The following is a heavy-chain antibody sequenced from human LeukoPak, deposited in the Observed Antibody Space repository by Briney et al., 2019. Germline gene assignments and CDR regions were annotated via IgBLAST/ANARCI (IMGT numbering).Heavy chain of an antibody. CDR3: ARGQPIVVVPAALFYYYYYMDV. Sequence: PVASVKVSCKASGYTFTSYAIHWVRRAPGQRLEWMGWINAGNGNTKYSQKFQGRVTMTTDTSTSTAYMELRSLRSDDTAVYYCARGQPIVVVPAALFYYYYYMDVWGKGTTVTVSS. D-gene: IGHD2-2*01. J-gene: IGHJ6*03. CDR2: INAGNGNT. V-gene: IGHV1-3*01. CDR1: GYTFTSYA.